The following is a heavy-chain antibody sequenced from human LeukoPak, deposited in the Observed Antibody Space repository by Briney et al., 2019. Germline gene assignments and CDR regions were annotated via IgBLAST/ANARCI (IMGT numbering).Heavy chain of an antibody. D-gene: IGHD4-17*01. V-gene: IGHV4-59*13. J-gene: IGHJ4*02. CDR3: ARDEHGDFQGFDY. CDR1: GASIKSYY. Sequence: SETLSLTCNVSGASIKSYYWNWIRQSPGKGLEWLGNIHYRGTTNYNPSLKSRVTLSLDTSKSQFALKMTSVIAADTAVYYCARDEHGDFQGFDYWGQGTRVTVSS. CDR2: IHYRGTT.